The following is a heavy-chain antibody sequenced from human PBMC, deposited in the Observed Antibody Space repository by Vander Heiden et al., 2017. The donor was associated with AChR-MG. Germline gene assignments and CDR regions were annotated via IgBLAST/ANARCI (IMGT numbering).Heavy chain of an antibody. V-gene: IGHV3-23*01. J-gene: IGHJ5*02. CDR1: GFTFPKYA. CDR3: AKGVFVVVVVGTQDNCFDA. Sequence: EVQLLESGGTWVQPGGSLRLSCAASGFTFPKYAMSWVRQAPGKGLEWVSGISGRDGRVYYADSVKGRFTIARDNSKNTLYLQMNSLTDEDTAVYYCAKGVFVVVVVGTQDNCFDAWGQGTLVTVSS. D-gene: IGHD2-15*01. CDR2: ISGRDGRV.